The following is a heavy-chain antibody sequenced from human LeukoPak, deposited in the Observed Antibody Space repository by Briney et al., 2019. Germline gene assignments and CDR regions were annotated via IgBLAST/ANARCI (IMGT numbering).Heavy chain of an antibody. Sequence: ASVTVSCKASGYTFTSYGISWVRQAPGQGLEWMGWISAYNGNTNYAQKLQGRVTMTTDTSTSTAYMELRSLRSDDTAVYYCARVDYSNYYYYYYYYMDVWGKGTTVTVSS. CDR1: GYTFTSYG. J-gene: IGHJ6*03. V-gene: IGHV1-18*01. CDR3: ARVDYSNYYYYYYYYMDV. D-gene: IGHD4-11*01. CDR2: ISAYNGNT.